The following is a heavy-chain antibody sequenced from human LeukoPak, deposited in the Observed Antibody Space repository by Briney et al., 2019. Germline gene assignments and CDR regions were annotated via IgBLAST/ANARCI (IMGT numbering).Heavy chain of an antibody. CDR1: GFTFSSYA. V-gene: IGHV3-23*01. CDR2: ISGSGGST. J-gene: IGHJ4*02. Sequence: PGGSLRLSCAASGFTFSSYAMSWVRQAPGKGLEWVSAISGSGGSTYYADSVKGRFTISRDNSKNTLYLQMNSLRAEDTAVYYCARVLASLVFGWEPDWLLSHFDYWGQGTLVTVSS. CDR3: ARVLASLVFGWEPDWLLSHFDY. D-gene: IGHD3-9*01.